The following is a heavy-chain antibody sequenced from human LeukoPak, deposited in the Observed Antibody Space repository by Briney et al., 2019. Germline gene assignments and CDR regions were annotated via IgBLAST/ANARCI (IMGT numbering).Heavy chain of an antibody. CDR2: INAGNGNT. CDR1: GYTFTSYA. J-gene: IGHJ4*02. D-gene: IGHD2-2*01. Sequence: ASVKVSCKASGYTFTSYAMHWVRQAPGQGLEWMGWINAGNGNTKYSQKFQGRVTITRDTSASTAYMELSSLRSEDKAVYYCVRGRSSTSLLSDYWGQGTLVTVSS. V-gene: IGHV1-3*01. CDR3: VRGRSSTSLLSDY.